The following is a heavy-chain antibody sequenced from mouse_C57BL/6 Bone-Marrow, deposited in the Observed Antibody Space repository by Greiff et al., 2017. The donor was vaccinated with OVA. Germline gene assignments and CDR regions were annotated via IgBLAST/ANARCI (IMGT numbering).Heavy chain of an antibody. CDR3: ASPVLQWYFDV. CDR1: GYTFTSYD. J-gene: IGHJ1*03. V-gene: IGHV1-85*01. Sequence: VQLMESGPELVKPGASVKLSCKASGYTFTSYDINWVKQRPGQGLEWIGWIYPRDGSTKYNEKFKGKATLTVDTSSSTAYMELHSLTSEDSAVYFCASPVLQWYFDVWGTGTTVTVSS. CDR2: IYPRDGST. D-gene: IGHD1-1*01.